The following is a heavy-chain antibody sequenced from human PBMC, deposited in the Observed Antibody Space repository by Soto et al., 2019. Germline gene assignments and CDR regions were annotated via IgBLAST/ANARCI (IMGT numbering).Heavy chain of an antibody. CDR3: ARATGADKEDY. CDR2: ISGSSSYT. Sequence: PGVSLRLSCAASGFTFSDYYMGWIRQAPGKGLEWVSYISGSSSYTKYADSVKGRFTISRDNAKNSLFLQMNSLRAEDTAVYYCARATGADKEDYWGQGTLVTVSS. V-gene: IGHV3-11*06. CDR1: GFTFSDYY. D-gene: IGHD3-10*01. J-gene: IGHJ4*02.